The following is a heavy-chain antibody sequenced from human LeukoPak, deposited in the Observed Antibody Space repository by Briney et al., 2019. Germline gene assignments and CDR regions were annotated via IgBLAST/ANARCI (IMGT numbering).Heavy chain of an antibody. V-gene: IGHV3-48*01. CDR1: GITFSSYS. CDR2: ISSFSGTI. D-gene: IGHD3-16*01. Sequence: GESLRLSCVASGITFSSYSMNWVRQAPEKGLEWVSYISSFSGTINYADSVKGRFTISRDNAKNSLYLQMNSLRAEDTAVYYCARDQGGVGYWGQGTLVTVSS. J-gene: IGHJ4*02. CDR3: ARDQGGVGY.